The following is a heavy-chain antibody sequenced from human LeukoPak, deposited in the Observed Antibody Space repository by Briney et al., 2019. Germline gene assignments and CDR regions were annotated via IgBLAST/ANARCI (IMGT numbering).Heavy chain of an antibody. J-gene: IGHJ5*02. CDR1: GFKFDDYG. CDR2: INWNGAWT. D-gene: IGHD3-22*01. CDR3: AGYYYDSSRGFDL. V-gene: IGHV3-20*04. Sequence: GGSLRLSCAASGFKFDDYGMSWIRQAPGKGLEWVCDINWNGAWTGYADSVKGRFTISRDNAKNSLYLQMNSLRAEGTALYYCAGYYYDSSRGFDLWGQGTLVTVSA.